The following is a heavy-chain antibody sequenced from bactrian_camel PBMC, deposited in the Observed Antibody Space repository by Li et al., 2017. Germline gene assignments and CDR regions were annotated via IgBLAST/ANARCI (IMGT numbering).Heavy chain of an antibody. CDR2: KYTNGGSI. J-gene: IGHJ4*01. CDR1: GNTDDATC. Sequence: HVQLVESGGGSVQAGGPLRLSCEASGNTDDATCIGWFRQAAGKEREGVVAKYTNGGSIYYADSVKGRFTIFQDNAKDTVHLQMNSLKPEDTATYYCAEGCGENDVFDFEDWGQGTQVTVS. V-gene: IGHV3S54*01. CDR3: AEGCGENDVFDFED. D-gene: IGHD3*01.